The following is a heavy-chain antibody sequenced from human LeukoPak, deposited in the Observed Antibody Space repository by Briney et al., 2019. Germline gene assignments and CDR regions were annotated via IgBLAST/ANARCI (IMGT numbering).Heavy chain of an antibody. CDR2: ISSSSSYI. CDR3: ARDYCTNGVCYRADNDY. J-gene: IGHJ4*02. Sequence: GRSLRLSCAASGFTFSSYSMNWVRQAPGKGLEWVSSISSSSSYIYYADSVKGRFTISRDNAKNSLYLQMNSLRAEDTAVYYCARDYCTNGVCYRADNDYWGQGTLVTVSS. D-gene: IGHD2-8*01. CDR1: GFTFSSYS. V-gene: IGHV3-21*01.